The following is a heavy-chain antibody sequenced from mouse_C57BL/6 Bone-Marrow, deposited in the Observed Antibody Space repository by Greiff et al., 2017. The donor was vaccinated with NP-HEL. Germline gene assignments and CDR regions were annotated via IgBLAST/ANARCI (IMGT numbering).Heavy chain of an antibody. D-gene: IGHD2-5*01. Sequence: VMLVESGPELVKPGASVKISCKASGYAFSSSWMNWVKQRPGKGLEWIGRIYPGDGDTNYNGKFKGKATLTADKSSSTAYMQLSSLTSEDSAVYFCGGYYSNFFDYWGQGTTLTVSS. CDR3: GGYYSNFFDY. V-gene: IGHV1-82*01. J-gene: IGHJ2*01. CDR1: GYAFSSSW. CDR2: IYPGDGDT.